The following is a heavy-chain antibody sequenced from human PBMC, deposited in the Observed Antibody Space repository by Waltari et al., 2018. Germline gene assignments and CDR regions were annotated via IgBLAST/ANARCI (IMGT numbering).Heavy chain of an antibody. CDR3: ARSTADYFYNYGMDV. Sequence: QVTLRESGPALVKPTQTLTLTCTFSGFSLTTSGMCVTWIRQPPGKALEWLARIDWDDDRYYRASLKTRLTISKDTSKNQVVLTMTNMDPVDTATYYCARSTADYFYNYGMDVCGQGTTVTVSS. CDR2: IDWDDDR. J-gene: IGHJ6*02. CDR1: GFSLTTSGMC. V-gene: IGHV2-70*15.